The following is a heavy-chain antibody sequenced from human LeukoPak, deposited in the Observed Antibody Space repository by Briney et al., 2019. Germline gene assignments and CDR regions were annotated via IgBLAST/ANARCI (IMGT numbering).Heavy chain of an antibody. Sequence: GGSLRLSCAASGFTFSSYWMNWVRQAPGKGLEWVASINQDGGEKYYVDSVKGRFTISRDNAKNSLYLQMNSLRAEDTAVYYCARRVEPFDYWGQGTLVTVSS. CDR1: GFTFSSYW. D-gene: IGHD1-1*01. J-gene: IGHJ4*02. CDR3: ARRVEPFDY. CDR2: INQDGGEK. V-gene: IGHV3-7*01.